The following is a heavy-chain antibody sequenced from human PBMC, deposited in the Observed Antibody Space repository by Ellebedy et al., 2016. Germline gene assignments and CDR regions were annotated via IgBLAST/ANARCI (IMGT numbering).Heavy chain of an antibody. Sequence: GGSLRLSXAASGFTSGSHWMNWVRQTPGKGLEWVSSTSGGSSVVYFADSVKGRFNISRDNAKTSLDLHMNSLRAEDTGVYYCVRESSGFSGYGEFDYWGQGTQVTVSS. CDR2: TSGGSSVV. CDR3: VRESSGFSGYGEFDY. J-gene: IGHJ4*02. V-gene: IGHV3-21*01. D-gene: IGHD5-12*01. CDR1: GFTSGSHW.